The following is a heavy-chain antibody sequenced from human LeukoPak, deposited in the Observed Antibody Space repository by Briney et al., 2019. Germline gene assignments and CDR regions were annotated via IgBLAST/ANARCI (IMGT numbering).Heavy chain of an antibody. CDR3: ARNSGDY. Sequence: PSETLSLTCSVSGGSISDFYWSWIRQPAGKGLEWIGRIYMSGNTNYNPSLKSRVTMSLDASKNQFSLKLSSVTAADTAVYYCARNSGDYWGQGTLVTVSS. V-gene: IGHV4-4*07. CDR2: IYMSGNT. D-gene: IGHD4-23*01. J-gene: IGHJ4*02. CDR1: GGSISDFY.